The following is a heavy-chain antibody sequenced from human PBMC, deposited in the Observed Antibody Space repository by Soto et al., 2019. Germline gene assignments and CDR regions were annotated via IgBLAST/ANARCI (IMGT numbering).Heavy chain of an antibody. J-gene: IGHJ6*02. CDR3: AALKVVQAARLDYDDYGMDV. Sequence: GASVKVSCTVSGVTFTSSAVQWVRHARGQRLEWIGWIVVGSGNTNYAQKFQERVTITRDMSTSTAYMELSSLRSEDTAVDYCAALKVVQAARLDYDDYGMDVWGQGTVVTVSS. CDR2: IVVGSGNT. CDR1: GVTFTSSA. V-gene: IGHV1-58*01. D-gene: IGHD2-2*01.